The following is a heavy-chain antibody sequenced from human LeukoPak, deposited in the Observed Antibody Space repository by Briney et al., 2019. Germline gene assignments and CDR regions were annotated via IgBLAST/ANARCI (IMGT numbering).Heavy chain of an antibody. D-gene: IGHD3-3*01. CDR3: ARGVFLNDFWSGTVDY. CDR2: ITPNSGGT. CDR1: GYTFTGYN. J-gene: IGHJ4*02. V-gene: IGHV1-2*02. Sequence: ASVKVSCKASGYTFTGYNMHWVRQAPGQRLEWMGWITPNSGGTNYAQKFQGRVTMTRDTSISTAYMELSRLRSDDTAVYYCARGVFLNDFWSGTVDYWGQGTLVTVSS.